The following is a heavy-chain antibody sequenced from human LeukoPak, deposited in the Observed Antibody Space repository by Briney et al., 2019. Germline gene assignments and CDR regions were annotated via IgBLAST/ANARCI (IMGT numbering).Heavy chain of an antibody. D-gene: IGHD4-17*01. J-gene: IGHJ6*02. V-gene: IGHV4-59*01. CDR1: GGSISSYY. CDR2: IYYSGST. CDR3: ARDRGFYGDYVNGMDV. Sequence: SETLSLTCTVSGGSISSYYWSWIRRPPGKGLEWIGYIYYSGSTNYNPSLKSRVTISVDTSKNQFSLKLSSVTAADTAVYYCARDRGFYGDYVNGMDVWGQGTTVTVSS.